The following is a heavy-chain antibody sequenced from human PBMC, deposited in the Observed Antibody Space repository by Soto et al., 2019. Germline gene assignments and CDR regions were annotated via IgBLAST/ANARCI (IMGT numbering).Heavy chain of an antibody. Sequence: PGESLKISCAASGYSFTTYWISWVRQMPGKGLEWMGAIDPRDSYTKYSPSFQGHVTISVDKSISTAYLQWNSLKASDTAIYYCAREKSDLELFNWLDPWGQGTLVTVSS. V-gene: IGHV5-10-1*01. CDR1: GYSFTTYW. CDR3: AREKSDLELFNWLDP. J-gene: IGHJ5*02. CDR2: IDPRDSYT. D-gene: IGHD1-7*01.